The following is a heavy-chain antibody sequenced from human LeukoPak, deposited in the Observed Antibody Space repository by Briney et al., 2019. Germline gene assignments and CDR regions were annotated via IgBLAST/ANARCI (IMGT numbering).Heavy chain of an antibody. CDR2: ISSSSSYI. Sequence: PGGSLRLSCAASGFTFSSYSMNWVRQAPGKELEWVSSISSSSSYIYYADSVKGRFTISRDNAKNSLYLQMNSLRAEDTAVYYCARDGPLIAAAGGGGDAFDIWGQGTMVTVSS. J-gene: IGHJ3*02. D-gene: IGHD6-13*01. V-gene: IGHV3-21*01. CDR1: GFTFSSYS. CDR3: ARDGPLIAAAGGGGDAFDI.